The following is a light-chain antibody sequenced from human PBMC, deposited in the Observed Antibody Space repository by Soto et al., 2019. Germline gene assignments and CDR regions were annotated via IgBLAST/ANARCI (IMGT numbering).Light chain of an antibody. Sequence: QSALTQTASVSGSPGQSITISCTGTSSDVGGYNYVSWYQQHPGKAPKLMIYEVSNRPSGVSNRFSGSKSGNTASLTISGLQAEYEADYYCSSYTSGSTRVFGGGTKVTVL. CDR3: SSYTSGSTRV. J-gene: IGLJ3*02. V-gene: IGLV2-14*01. CDR2: EVS. CDR1: SSDVGGYNY.